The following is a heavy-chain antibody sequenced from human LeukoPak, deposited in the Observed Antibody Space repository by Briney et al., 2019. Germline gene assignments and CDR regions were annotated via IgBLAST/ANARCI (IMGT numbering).Heavy chain of an antibody. CDR2: INHSGST. CDR1: GGSFSGYY. V-gene: IGHV4-34*01. J-gene: IGHJ3*02. CDR3: ARRSWDYGSGSYRDAFDI. D-gene: IGHD3-10*01. Sequence: SETLSLTCAVYGGSFSGYYWSWIRQPPGKGLEWIGEINHSGSTNYNPSLKSRVTISVDTSKNQFSLKLSSVTAADTAVYYCARRSWDYGSGSYRDAFDIWGQGTMVTVSS.